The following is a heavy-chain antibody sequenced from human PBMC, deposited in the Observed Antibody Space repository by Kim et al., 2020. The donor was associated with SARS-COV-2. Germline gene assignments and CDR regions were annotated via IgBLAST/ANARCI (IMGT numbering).Heavy chain of an antibody. V-gene: IGHV3-30*18. CDR1: GFTFSSYG. Sequence: GGSLRLSCAASGFTFSSYGMHWVRQAPGKGLEWVAVISYDGSNKYYADSVKGRFTISRDNSKNTLYLQMNSLRAEDTAVYYCAKSGSSWQGDYWGQGTLVTVSS. CDR3: AKSGSSWQGDY. CDR2: ISYDGSNK. D-gene: IGHD6-13*01. J-gene: IGHJ4*02.